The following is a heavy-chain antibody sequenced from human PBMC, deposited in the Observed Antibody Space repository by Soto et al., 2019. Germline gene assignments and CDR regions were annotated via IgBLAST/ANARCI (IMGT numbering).Heavy chain of an antibody. J-gene: IGHJ4*02. D-gene: IGHD1-26*01. CDR3: ARGGYFIDPFDF. CDR1: GVSISSYY. V-gene: IGHV4-59*01. Sequence: SETLSLTCTVSGVSISSYYWSWIRQPPGKGLEWIGYISYSGSTNYNPSLKSRVTISVDTSKNQFSLKLTSVTAADTALYYCARGGYFIDPFDFWGQGTLVTVSS. CDR2: ISYSGST.